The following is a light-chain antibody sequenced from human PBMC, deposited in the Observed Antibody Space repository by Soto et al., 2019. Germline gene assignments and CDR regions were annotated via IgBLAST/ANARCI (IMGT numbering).Light chain of an antibody. Sequence: EIVLTQSPATLSLSPGERATLSCRPSQSVSSSYLAWYQQKPGQAPRLLIYGASSRATGIPHRFSGSGSGTDFTLTISRLEPEDFAVYYCQQYGSSPFTFGPGSKVDIK. CDR2: GAS. V-gene: IGKV3-20*01. CDR1: QSVSSSY. CDR3: QQYGSSPFT. J-gene: IGKJ3*01.